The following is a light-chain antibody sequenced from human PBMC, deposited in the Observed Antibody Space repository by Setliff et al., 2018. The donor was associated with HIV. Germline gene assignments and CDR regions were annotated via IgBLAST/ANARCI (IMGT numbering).Light chain of an antibody. CDR2: EVF. J-gene: IGLJ1*01. CDR3: SSHTRTNLFV. Sequence: QSALTQPASVSASPGQSITISCTGTTSGISHYNFVSWYQQHPDSAPKLLIYEVFNRPSGVSHRFSGSKSGNTASLTISGLQAEDEADYYCSSHTRTNLFVFGTGTKV. V-gene: IGLV2-14*01. CDR1: TSGISHYNF.